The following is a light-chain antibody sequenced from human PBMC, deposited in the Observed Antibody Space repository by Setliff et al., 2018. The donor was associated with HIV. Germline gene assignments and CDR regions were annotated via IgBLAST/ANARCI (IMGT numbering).Light chain of an antibody. CDR2: EVS. J-gene: IGLJ1*01. Sequence: QSALTQPASVSGSPGQSITISCTGTSSDVGDYNYVSWYQQHPGKAPKLMIYEVSNRPSGVSNRFSGSKSGNTASLTISGLQTEDEADYYCSSYTSSNPYVFGTGTKVTVL. CDR1: SSDVGDYNY. V-gene: IGLV2-14*01. CDR3: SSYTSSNPYV.